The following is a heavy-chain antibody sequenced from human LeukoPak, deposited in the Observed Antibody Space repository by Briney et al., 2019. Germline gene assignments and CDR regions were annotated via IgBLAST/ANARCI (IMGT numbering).Heavy chain of an antibody. CDR1: GASMNTTNFY. CDR3: ARHPISVAATGDWYFDL. D-gene: IGHD6-19*01. V-gene: IGHV4-39*01. J-gene: IGHJ2*01. Sequence: SGTLSLTCTVSGASMNTTNFYWAWIRQPPGKGLESIGSISYAGRTYLNPSLNSRVTISVDTSKNQFSLKLSSVTAADTAVYYCARHPISVAATGDWYFDLWGRGTLVTVSS. CDR2: ISYAGRT.